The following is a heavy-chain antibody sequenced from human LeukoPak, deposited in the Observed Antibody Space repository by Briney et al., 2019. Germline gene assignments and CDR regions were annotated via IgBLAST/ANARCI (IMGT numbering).Heavy chain of an antibody. CDR1: GGSINSGNYL. D-gene: IGHD3-22*01. V-gene: IGHV4-39*01. J-gene: IGHJ4*02. CDR2: ISYSGST. Sequence: SETLSLSCTVSGGSINSGNYLWGWIRQPPGKGLEWIGSISYSGSTYYNPSLKSRVTMSVDTSKNQFSLKVRSVTAPDTAVYYCARLQYYDSRGYYYGFDYWGQRTLVTVSS. CDR3: ARLQYYDSRGYYYGFDY.